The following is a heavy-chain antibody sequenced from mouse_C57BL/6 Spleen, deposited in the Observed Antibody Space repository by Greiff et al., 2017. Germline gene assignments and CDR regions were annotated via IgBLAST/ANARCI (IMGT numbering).Heavy chain of an antibody. CDR2: IYPRSGNT. Sequence: QVQLQQSGAELARPGASVKLSCKASGYTFTSYGISWVKQRTGQGLEWIGEIYPRSGNTYYNEKFKGKATLTADKSSSTAYMELRSLTSEDSAVXFCARVRGLRLAMDYWGQGTSVTVSS. D-gene: IGHD2-4*01. J-gene: IGHJ4*01. CDR1: GYTFTSYG. CDR3: ARVRGLRLAMDY. V-gene: IGHV1-81*01.